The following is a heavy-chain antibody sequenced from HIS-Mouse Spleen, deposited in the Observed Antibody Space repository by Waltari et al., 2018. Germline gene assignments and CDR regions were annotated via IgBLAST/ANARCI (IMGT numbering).Heavy chain of an antibody. CDR2: INHSGST. Sequence: QVQLQQWGAGLLKPSETLSLTCAVYGGSFSGYYWIWIRPPPGKGREWIGEINHSGSTNYNPSLKSRVTISVDTSKNQFSLKLSSVTAADTAVYYCARGIVVVVAASYFDYWGQGTLVTVSS. CDR3: ARGIVVVVAASYFDY. D-gene: IGHD2-15*01. J-gene: IGHJ4*02. CDR1: GGSFSGYY. V-gene: IGHV4-34*01.